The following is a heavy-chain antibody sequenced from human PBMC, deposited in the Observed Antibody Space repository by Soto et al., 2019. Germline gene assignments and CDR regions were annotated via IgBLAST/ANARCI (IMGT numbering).Heavy chain of an antibody. V-gene: IGHV3-66*01. CDR1: GFTVSSNY. CDR3: AKVFDYEIL. CDR2: IFSSGTT. D-gene: IGHD4-17*01. Sequence: EEQLMEAGGGLVHPGGSLRLSCAASGFTVSSNYMSWVRQAPEKGLEWVSVIFSSGTTYYADSVKGRFTISRDISRNTIHLQMTSLRVEDTAVYYCAKVFDYEILWGQGTMVTVSS. J-gene: IGHJ3*01.